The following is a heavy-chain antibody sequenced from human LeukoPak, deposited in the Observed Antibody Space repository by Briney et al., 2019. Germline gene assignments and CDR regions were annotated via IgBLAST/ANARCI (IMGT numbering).Heavy chain of an antibody. J-gene: IGHJ6*03. CDR1: GFTFSSYA. Sequence: GGSLRLSCAASGFTFSSYAMSWVRQAPGKGLEWVSAISGSGGSTYYADSVKGRFTISRDNSKNTLHLQMNSLRAEDTAVYYCAKVAGYSSGRESDYYYYYMDVWGKGTTVTVSS. CDR3: AKVAGYSSGRESDYYYYYMDV. CDR2: ISGSGGST. V-gene: IGHV3-23*01. D-gene: IGHD6-19*01.